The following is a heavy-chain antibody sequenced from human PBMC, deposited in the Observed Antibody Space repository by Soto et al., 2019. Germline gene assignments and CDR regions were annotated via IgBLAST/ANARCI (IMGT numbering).Heavy chain of an antibody. CDR2: IWYDGSNK. CDR1: GFTFSSYG. J-gene: IGHJ4*02. V-gene: IGHV3-33*01. D-gene: IGHD1-26*01. CDR3: GRGGGELLELDY. Sequence: QVQLVESGGGVVQPGRSLRLSCAASGFTFSSYGMHWVRQAPGKGLEWVAVIWYDGSNKYYADSVKGRFTISRDNSKNTRYLKRNSRRAEARAVYYWGRGGGELLELDYWGQGTLVTVSS.